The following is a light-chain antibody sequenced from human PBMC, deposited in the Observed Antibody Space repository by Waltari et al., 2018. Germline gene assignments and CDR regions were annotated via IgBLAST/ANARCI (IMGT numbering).Light chain of an antibody. V-gene: IGKV1-17*01. CDR1: QGISSH. CDR2: FAN. J-gene: IGKJ1*01. CDR3: LQGNSYPWP. Sequence: DIQMSQSPSSVSASVGDRVTIPCRASQGISSHLNWYQQKPGKVPKLLIYFANSLPSGVPASFSGSGSGTDFTLTISGLEPEECGSCYCLQGNSYPWPFGQGTKVEI.